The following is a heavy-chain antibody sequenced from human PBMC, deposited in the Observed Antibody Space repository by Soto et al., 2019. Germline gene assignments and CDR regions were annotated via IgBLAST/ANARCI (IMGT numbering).Heavy chain of an antibody. CDR3: ARGMDRKIGLFDL. Sequence: QVQLQEAGPGLVKPSETLSITCTVSGGSMSGLYWSWIRQSPLKGLEWIGYVYSNGATNYNPSFNGRVTLSVDTSKNQFSLRLTSVTAADKAVYYCARGMDRKIGLFDLWGPGNLITVAS. J-gene: IGHJ5*02. CDR1: GGSMSGLY. D-gene: IGHD3-16*01. V-gene: IGHV4-59*11. CDR2: VYSNGAT.